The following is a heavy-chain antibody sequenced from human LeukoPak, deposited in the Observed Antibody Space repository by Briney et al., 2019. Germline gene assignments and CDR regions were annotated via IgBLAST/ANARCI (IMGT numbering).Heavy chain of an antibody. CDR1: GFTFNRNN. V-gene: IGHV3-48*01. CDR3: ARETILAVAGDF. Sequence: GGSLRLSCAASGFTFNRNNMNWVRQAPGQGLEWVSYISSTSITMYYADSVKGRFTISRDNAKNSLYLQMNSLRADDTAVYYCARETILAVAGDFWGQGTLVSVSS. J-gene: IGHJ4*02. D-gene: IGHD6-19*01. CDR2: ISSTSITM.